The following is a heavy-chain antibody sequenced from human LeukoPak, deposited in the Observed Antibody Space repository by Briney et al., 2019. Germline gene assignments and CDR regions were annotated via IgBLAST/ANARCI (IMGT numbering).Heavy chain of an antibody. V-gene: IGHV3-15*01. J-gene: IGHJ5*02. CDR2: IKSKNVGGTT. Sequence: GGSLSLSCAASGFTFSRYAMSWVRQAPGKGLEWVGRIKSKNVGGTTDYATPVKGRFTLATDDSKSTVYLQMNSLKIEDTAVYYCTSHAAFDPWGQGTLVTVSS. CDR1: GFTFSRYA. CDR3: TSHAAFDP.